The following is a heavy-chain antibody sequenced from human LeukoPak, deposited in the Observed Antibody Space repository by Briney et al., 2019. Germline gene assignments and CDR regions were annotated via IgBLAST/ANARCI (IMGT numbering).Heavy chain of an antibody. D-gene: IGHD4-17*01. CDR3: AKRLGYGAPSSIDY. J-gene: IGHJ4*02. CDR1: GFALSSAT. CDR2: ITGGDDRT. Sequence: GGSLRLSCAASGFALSSATMTWVRQAPGKGLEWVSIITGGDDRTYYADSVKGRFTISRDYSRNTLHLQMNSLRAEDTAVYYCAKRLGYGAPSSIDYWGQGTLVTVSS. V-gene: IGHV3-23*01.